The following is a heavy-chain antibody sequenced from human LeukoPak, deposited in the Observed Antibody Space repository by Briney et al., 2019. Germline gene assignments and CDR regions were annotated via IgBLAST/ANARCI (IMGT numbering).Heavy chain of an antibody. CDR3: ARVTGPMSTVVRGVIIPTFDY. D-gene: IGHD3-10*01. CDR2: IYSGGTT. V-gene: IGHV3-53*01. Sequence: TGGSWRLSCAASGLTVNNNYMSWFRKPPGKGLEWVSIIYSGGTTYYADSVKGRFTISRDNSKNTLYLQMNSLRAEDTAVYYCARVTGPMSTVVRGVIIPTFDYWGQGTLVTVSS. CDR1: GLTVNNNY. J-gene: IGHJ4*02.